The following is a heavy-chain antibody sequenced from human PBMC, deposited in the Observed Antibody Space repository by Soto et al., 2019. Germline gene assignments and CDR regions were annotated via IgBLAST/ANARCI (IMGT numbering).Heavy chain of an antibody. J-gene: IGHJ6*02. V-gene: IGHV1-69*13. CDR1: GGTFSSYA. D-gene: IGHD3-9*01. Sequence: SVKVSCKASGGTFSSYAISWVRQAPGQGLEWMGGIIPIFGTANYAQKFQGRVTITADESTSTAYMELSSLGSEDTAVYYCATDGEGTYYDILTGYYKSYYGMDVWGQGTTVTVSS. CDR2: IIPIFGTA. CDR3: ATDGEGTYYDILTGYYKSYYGMDV.